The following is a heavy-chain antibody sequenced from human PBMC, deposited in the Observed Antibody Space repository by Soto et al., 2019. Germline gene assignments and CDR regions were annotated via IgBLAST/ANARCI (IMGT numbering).Heavy chain of an antibody. V-gene: IGHV3-53*02. CDR3: ARYYLGSGWPRIGFDV. D-gene: IGHD6-25*01. Sequence: EVQLEETGGGLVQPGGSLRLSCAASGFTVNSNHKSWVRQAPGKGLEWVSLIYSAGRTHYADSVKGRFTVSRDNSENRLFLQMNNLEVGHTAVYYCARYYLGSGWPRIGFDVWGLGTMVTVSS. J-gene: IGHJ3*01. CDR2: IYSAGRT. CDR1: GFTVNSNH.